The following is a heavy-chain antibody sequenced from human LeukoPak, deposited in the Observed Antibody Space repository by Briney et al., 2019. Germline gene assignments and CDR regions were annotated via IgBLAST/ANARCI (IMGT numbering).Heavy chain of an antibody. Sequence: GGSLRLSCAASGFTFSSYWMSWVRQAPGKGLEWVATINQDGSEKYYVDSVKGRFTISRDNAKNSLYLQMNSLRAEDTAVYYCARATWYGDYVDYWGQGTLVTVSS. CDR1: GFTFSSYW. D-gene: IGHD4-17*01. CDR3: ARATWYGDYVDY. J-gene: IGHJ4*02. CDR2: INQDGSEK. V-gene: IGHV3-7*04.